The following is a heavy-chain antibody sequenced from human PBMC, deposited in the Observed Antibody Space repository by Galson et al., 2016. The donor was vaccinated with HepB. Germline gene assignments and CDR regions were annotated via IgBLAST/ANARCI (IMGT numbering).Heavy chain of an antibody. CDR1: GFIFRGYG. Sequence: SLRLSCAGSGFIFRGYGMHWVRQAPGKGLEWVAADSMDGRRKFYADSVKGRFTISRDNSNSMLFLQMSSLRADDTAVYYCARRHEYCPPVGCSVDSWGQGTLVSVSS. CDR3: ARRHEYCPPVGCSVDS. D-gene: IGHD2/OR15-2a*01. V-gene: IGHV3-30*03. CDR2: DSMDGRRK. J-gene: IGHJ4*02.